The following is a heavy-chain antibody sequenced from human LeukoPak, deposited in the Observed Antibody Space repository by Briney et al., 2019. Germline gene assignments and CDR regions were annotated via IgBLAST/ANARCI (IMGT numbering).Heavy chain of an antibody. CDR3: ARSIAGAGPGVFPLDF. CDR1: GGSISSYY. D-gene: IGHD6-19*01. V-gene: IGHV4-59*01. CDR2: IYYSGST. Sequence: SETLSLTCTVSGGSISSYYWSWIRQPPGKGLEWIGYIYYSGSTNYNPSLKSRVTISVDTSKNQFSLKLSSVTAADTAVYYCARSIAGAGPGVFPLDFWGQGTLVTVPS. J-gene: IGHJ4*02.